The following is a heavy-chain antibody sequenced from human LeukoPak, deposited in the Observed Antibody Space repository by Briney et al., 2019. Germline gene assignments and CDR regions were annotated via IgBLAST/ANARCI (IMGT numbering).Heavy chain of an antibody. D-gene: IGHD6-19*01. J-gene: IGHJ4*02. Sequence: SGTLSLTCTVSGYSITTYYSNWLRQSPEKGLEWIGSIYYSAITNYNPSFKSRVIISIDTSKNQFSLKLSSVTAADTAVYYCASGQWPYHFDYWGQGNLVTVSS. V-gene: IGHV4-59*01. CDR3: ASGQWPYHFDY. CDR2: IYYSAIT. CDR1: GYSITTYY.